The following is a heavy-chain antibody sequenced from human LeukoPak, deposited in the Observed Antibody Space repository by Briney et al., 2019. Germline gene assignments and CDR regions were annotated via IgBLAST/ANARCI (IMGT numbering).Heavy chain of an antibody. CDR2: IIPIFGTA. D-gene: IGHD3-10*01. CDR1: GGTFSSYA. Sequence: GASVKVSCKASGGTFSSYAISWVRQAPGQGLEWMGGIIPIFGTANYAQKFQGRVTITTDESTSTAYMELSSLRSEDTAVYYCASPRRFGEPFDYWGQGTLVTVSS. V-gene: IGHV1-69*05. CDR3: ASPRRFGEPFDY. J-gene: IGHJ4*02.